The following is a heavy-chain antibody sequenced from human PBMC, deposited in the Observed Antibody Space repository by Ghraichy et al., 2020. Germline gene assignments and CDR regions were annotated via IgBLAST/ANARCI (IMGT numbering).Heavy chain of an antibody. J-gene: IGHJ4*02. CDR1: GFAFSDYN. V-gene: IGHV3-64D*06. D-gene: IGHD3-16*01. CDR3: VRRPDYYIWGTSRPFDH. CDR2: ISSNGATT. Sequence: GGSLRLSCSASGFAFSDYNMYWVRQAPGKGLEYVSGISSNGATTYYADSVKGRFTISRDNPKNTLYFQVSSLRADDTAVYYCVRRPDYYIWGTSRPFDHWGQGTLVTVSS.